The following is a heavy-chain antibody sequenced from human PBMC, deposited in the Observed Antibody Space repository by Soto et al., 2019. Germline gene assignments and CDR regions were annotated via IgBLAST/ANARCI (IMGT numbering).Heavy chain of an antibody. CDR3: ARGRTTVVTGYNWFDP. CDR2: MNPTTGNT. V-gene: IGHV1-8*01. J-gene: IGHJ5*02. CDR1: GYTFTSYD. Sequence: ASVRVSCKASGYTFTSYDIHWLRQATGQGLEWMGWMNPTTGNTGYAQKFQGRITMTRNTSITTASMELSSLRSDDTAVYYCARGRTTVVTGYNWFDPWGQGTLVTVSS. D-gene: IGHD4-4*01.